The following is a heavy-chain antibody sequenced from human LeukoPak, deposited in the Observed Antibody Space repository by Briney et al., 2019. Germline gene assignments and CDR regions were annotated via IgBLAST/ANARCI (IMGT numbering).Heavy chain of an antibody. J-gene: IGHJ6*02. V-gene: IGHV1-18*01. D-gene: IGHD5-18*01. CDR1: GYTFTSYG. CDR3: ARARGYSFGDYYYYGMDV. CDR2: ISAYNGNT. Sequence: SVKVSCKASGYTFTSYGISWVRQAPGQGLEWMGWISAYNGNTNYAQKLQGRVTMTTDTSTSTAYMELRSLRSDDTAVYYCARARGYSFGDYYYYGMDVWGQGTTVTVSS.